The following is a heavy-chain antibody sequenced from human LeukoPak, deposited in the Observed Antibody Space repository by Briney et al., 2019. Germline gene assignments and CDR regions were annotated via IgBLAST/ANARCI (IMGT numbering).Heavy chain of an antibody. CDR2: IYHGGST. J-gene: IGHJ4*02. V-gene: IGHV4-59*01. D-gene: IGHD3-16*02. CDR3: ARVWGSYRYTEGAYFDY. Sequence: SETLSLTCTVSGGSISSYYWSWIRQPPGKGLEWIGYIYHGGSTNYNPSLKSRVTISVDTSKNQFSLKLSSVTAADTAVYYCARVWGSYRYTEGAYFDYWGQGTLVTVSS. CDR1: GGSISSYY.